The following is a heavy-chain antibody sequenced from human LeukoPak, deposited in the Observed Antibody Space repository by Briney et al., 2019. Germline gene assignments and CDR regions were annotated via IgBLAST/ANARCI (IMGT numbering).Heavy chain of an antibody. J-gene: IGHJ6*03. D-gene: IGHD3-3*01. CDR3: ATEAFVDYYYYMDV. Sequence: GGSLRLSCAASGFTFSDYYMSWIRQAPGEGLEWVSYIGSSGSTIYYAGSVEGRFTISRDNAKNSLYLQMNSLRAEDTAVYSCATEAFVDYYYYMDVWGKGPTVTVSS. V-gene: IGHV3-11*01. CDR1: GFTFSDYY. CDR2: IGSSGSTI.